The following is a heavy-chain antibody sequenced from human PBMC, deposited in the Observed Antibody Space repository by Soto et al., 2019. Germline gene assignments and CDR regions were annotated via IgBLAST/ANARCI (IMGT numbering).Heavy chain of an antibody. CDR2: INTITGNP. Sequence: ASVKVSCKASGYTFTSYAMNWVRQAPGQGLEWMGWINTITGNPTYAQGFTGRFVFSLDTSVSTAYLQISSLKAAAIAVYYCARVPGAARDYYYYYMDVWGKGTTVTVSS. V-gene: IGHV7-4-1*02. J-gene: IGHJ6*03. D-gene: IGHD6-6*01. CDR1: GYTFTSYA. CDR3: ARVPGAARDYYYYYMDV.